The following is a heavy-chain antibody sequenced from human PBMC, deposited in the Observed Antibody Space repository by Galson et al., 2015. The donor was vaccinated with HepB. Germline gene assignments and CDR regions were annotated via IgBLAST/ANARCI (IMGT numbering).Heavy chain of an antibody. CDR1: GFTFSSYS. CDR3: ARDLIPIMVRGDYYYYGMDV. Sequence: SLRLSCAASGFTFSSYSMNWVRQAPGKGLEWVSSISSSSSYIYYADSVKGRFTISRDNAKNSLYLQMNSLRAEDTAVYYCARDLIPIMVRGDYYYYGMDVWGQGTTVTVSS. V-gene: IGHV3-21*01. D-gene: IGHD3-10*01. J-gene: IGHJ6*02. CDR2: ISSSSSYI.